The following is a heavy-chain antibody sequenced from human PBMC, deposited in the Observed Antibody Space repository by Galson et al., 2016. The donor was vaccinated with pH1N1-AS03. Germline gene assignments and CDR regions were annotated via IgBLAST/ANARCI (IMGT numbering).Heavy chain of an antibody. J-gene: IGHJ4*02. D-gene: IGHD3-22*01. CDR2: IHPIFGTP. CDR3: ARDRHYDSSGRYFYESEH. CDR1: GGTFSNYA. Sequence: PVKVSCKASGGTFSNYAISWMRQAPGQGLEWMGGIHPIFGTPSHAQKFRGRLTVTADASTSAAYMELSSLTSEDTAIYYCARDRHYDSSGRYFYESEHWGQGTLVIVSS. V-gene: IGHV1-69*13.